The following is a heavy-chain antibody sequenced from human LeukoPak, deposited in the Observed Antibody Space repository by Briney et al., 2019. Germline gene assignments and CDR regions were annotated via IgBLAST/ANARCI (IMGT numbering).Heavy chain of an antibody. CDR2: IYSGGST. V-gene: IGHV3-66*02. CDR1: GFTVSSNY. D-gene: IGHD6-19*01. CDR3: ARGLDSSAWYYFDY. J-gene: IGHJ4*02. Sequence: GGSLRLSCAASGFTVSSNYMSWFRQAPEKGLEWVSVIYSGGSTYYADSVKGRFTISRDNSKNTLYLQMNSLRAEDTAVYYCARGLDSSAWYYFDYWGQGTLVTVSS.